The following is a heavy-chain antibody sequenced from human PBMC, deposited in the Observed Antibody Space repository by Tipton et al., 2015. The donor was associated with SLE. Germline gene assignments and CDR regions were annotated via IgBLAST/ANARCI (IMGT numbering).Heavy chain of an antibody. J-gene: IGHJ6*02. CDR2: ITTYNGNT. CDR1: GYTFTSYG. Sequence: QSGAEVKKPGASVKVSCKASGYTFTSYGISWVRQAPGQGLEWMGWITTYNGNTHYAQNLQGRVTMTTYTSTSTACMELRSLRSDDTAVYYCAREVYSGSYYYYYGMDVWGQGTTVTISS. D-gene: IGHD3-10*01. V-gene: IGHV1-18*01. CDR3: AREVYSGSYYYYYGMDV.